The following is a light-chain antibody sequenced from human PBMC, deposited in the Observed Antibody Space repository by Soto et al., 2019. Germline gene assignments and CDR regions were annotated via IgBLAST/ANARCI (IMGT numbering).Light chain of an antibody. CDR2: MAS. CDR3: QQYNSYGT. CDR1: QSISNW. Sequence: IQMSPSPAPRSGSIGKSATITGGASQSISNWLAWYQQKPGKAPQLLIYMASTLESGVPSRFSGSGFGTEFALTISSLQPDDFATFYCQQYNSYGTFGQGTKVDI. J-gene: IGKJ2*01. V-gene: IGKV1-5*03.